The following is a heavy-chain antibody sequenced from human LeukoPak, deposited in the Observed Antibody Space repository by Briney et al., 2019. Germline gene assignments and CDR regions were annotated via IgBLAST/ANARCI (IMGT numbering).Heavy chain of an antibody. D-gene: IGHD5-18*01. CDR2: ISSSSSYI. J-gene: IGHJ6*03. CDR3: ARHSTYYYMDV. CDR1: VFTFSSYS. V-gene: IGHV3-21*01. Sequence: GGSLRLSCAASVFTFSSYSMNCVRQAPGKGREWVSSISSSSSYIYYADSVKGSSTISRDNAKNSLYLQMNSLSAEDTAVYYCARHSTYYYMDVWGKGTTVTVSS.